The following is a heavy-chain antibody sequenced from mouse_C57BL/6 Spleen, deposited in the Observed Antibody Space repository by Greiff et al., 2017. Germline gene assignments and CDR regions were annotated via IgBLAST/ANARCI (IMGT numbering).Heavy chain of an antibody. D-gene: IGHD2-4*01. CDR2: IGPGSGST. V-gene: IGHV1-77*01. CDR1: GYTFTDYY. J-gene: IGHJ4*01. Sequence: QVQLKQSGAELVKPGASVKISCKASGYTFTDYYINWVKQRPGQGLAWIGKIGPGSGSTYYNEKFKGQATLTADKSSSTAYMQLSSLTSDDSAVYFCARPYYDYGGVYAMDYWGQGTSVTVSS. CDR3: ARPYYDYGGVYAMDY.